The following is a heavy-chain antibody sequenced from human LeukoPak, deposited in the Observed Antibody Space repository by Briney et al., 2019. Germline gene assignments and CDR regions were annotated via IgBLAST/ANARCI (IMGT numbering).Heavy chain of an antibody. V-gene: IGHV1-2*02. D-gene: IGHD4-23*01. CDR1: GYTFTGYY. Sequence: GASVKVSCKASGYTFTGYYMHWVRQAPGQGLEWMGWINPNSGGTNYAQKFQGRVTMTRDTSISTAYMELSRLRSNDTAVYYCARDYSYGGNSGVDYWGQGTLVTVSS. CDR2: INPNSGGT. J-gene: IGHJ4*02. CDR3: ARDYSYGGNSGVDY.